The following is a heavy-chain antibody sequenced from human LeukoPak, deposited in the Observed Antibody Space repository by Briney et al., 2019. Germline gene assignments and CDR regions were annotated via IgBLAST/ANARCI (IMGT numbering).Heavy chain of an antibody. CDR2: IYYSGST. J-gene: IGHJ4*02. Sequence: SETLSLTCTVSGGSISSSSYYWGWIRQPPGKGLEWIGSIYYSGSTYYNPSLKSRVTISVDTSKNQFSLKLSSVTAADTAVYYCARDLIRTYYYDSSGYSLWGQGTLVTVSS. CDR3: ARDLIRTYYYDSSGYSL. D-gene: IGHD3-22*01. CDR1: GGSISSSSYY. V-gene: IGHV4-39*07.